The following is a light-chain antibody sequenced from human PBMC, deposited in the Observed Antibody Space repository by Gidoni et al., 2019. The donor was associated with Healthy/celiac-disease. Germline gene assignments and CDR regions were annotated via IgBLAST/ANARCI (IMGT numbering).Light chain of an antibody. CDR1: KLGDKY. CDR2: QDS. Sequence: SYELTKPPSVSVSPGQTASITCSGDKLGDKYACWYQQKPGQSPLLVIYQDSKRPSGIPERFSGSNSGNTATLTISGTQAMDEADYYCQAWDSSVVFGGGTKLTVL. V-gene: IGLV3-1*01. J-gene: IGLJ2*01. CDR3: QAWDSSVV.